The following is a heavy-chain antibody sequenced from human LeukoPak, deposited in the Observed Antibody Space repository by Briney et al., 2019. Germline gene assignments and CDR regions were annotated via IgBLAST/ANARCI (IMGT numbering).Heavy chain of an antibody. CDR1: GFTFGRYA. J-gene: IGHJ4*02. CDR2: ISGSGTST. V-gene: IGHV3-23*01. CDR3: AKDYSSGYSYFDS. Sequence: GSLTLSCAASGFTFGRYAMSWVRQAPGKGLEWVSGISGSGTSTSYAESVKGRFAISRDQSNNTVSLQMNSLRAEDTALYYCAKDYSSGYSYFDSWGQGTLVTVSS. D-gene: IGHD6-19*01.